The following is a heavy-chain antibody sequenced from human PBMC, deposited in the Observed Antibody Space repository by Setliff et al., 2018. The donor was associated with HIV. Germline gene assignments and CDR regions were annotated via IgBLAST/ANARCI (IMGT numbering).Heavy chain of an antibody. V-gene: IGHV4-4*09. CDR2: IFSSGST. Sequence: SETLSLTCTVSGDSISSYSWNWIRQSPGGGLEWIGFIFSSGSTKYNPSLQSRVTMSIDTSKNQFSLRLTSVTGADTAVYYCARRIDDSGSFPDKNWFDTWGQGSLVTVSS. J-gene: IGHJ5*02. CDR1: GDSISSYS. D-gene: IGHD3-10*01. CDR3: ARRIDDSGSFPDKNWFDT.